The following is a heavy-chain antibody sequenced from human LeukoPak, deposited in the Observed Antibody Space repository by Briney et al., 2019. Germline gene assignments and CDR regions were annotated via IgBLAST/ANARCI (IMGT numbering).Heavy chain of an antibody. D-gene: IGHD2-2*01. V-gene: IGHV3-21*01. J-gene: IGHJ3*02. Sequence: GGSLRLSCAASGFTFSSYSMNWVRQAPGKGLEWVSSISSSSSYICYADSVKGRFTISRDNAKNSLYLQMNSLRAEDTAVYYCAYTVVPAAILPRSRAFDIWGQGTMVTVSS. CDR3: AYTVVPAAILPRSRAFDI. CDR2: ISSSSSYI. CDR1: GFTFSSYS.